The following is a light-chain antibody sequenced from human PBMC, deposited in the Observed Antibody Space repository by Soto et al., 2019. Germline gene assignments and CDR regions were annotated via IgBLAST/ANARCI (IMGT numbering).Light chain of an antibody. CDR2: DVS. Sequence: QSALTQPASVSGAPGQSITISCTGTSSDVGGYNYVSWYQQHPGKAPKLMIYDVSNRPSGVSNRFSGFKSGNTASRTISGLQAEDEADYYGSSYTSSSTLDVVFGGGTKLTVL. V-gene: IGLV2-14*01. CDR1: SSDVGGYNY. J-gene: IGLJ2*01. CDR3: SSYTSSSTLDVV.